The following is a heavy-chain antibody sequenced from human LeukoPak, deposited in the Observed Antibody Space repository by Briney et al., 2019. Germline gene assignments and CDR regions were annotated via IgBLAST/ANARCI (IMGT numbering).Heavy chain of an antibody. Sequence: PGGSLRLSCAASGFTFSTYGMHWVRQAPGKGLEWVAIISYDGNNKYYADSVKGRFTISRDNSENTLYLQMSSLRGEDTAIYYCAKAMAGSTYYFDSWGQGTLVTVSS. CDR1: GFTFSTYG. J-gene: IGHJ4*02. D-gene: IGHD6-19*01. V-gene: IGHV3-30*18. CDR3: AKAMAGSTYYFDS. CDR2: ISYDGNNK.